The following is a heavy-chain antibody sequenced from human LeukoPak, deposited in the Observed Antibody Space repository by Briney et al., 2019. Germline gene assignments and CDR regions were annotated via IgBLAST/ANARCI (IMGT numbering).Heavy chain of an antibody. Sequence: SVKVSCKASGGTFSSYAISWARQAPGQGLEWMGRIIPIFGIANYAQKFQGRVTITADKSTSTAYMELSSLRSEDTAVYYCATDGGYYDSGGYYCFDYWGQGTLVTVSS. CDR2: IIPIFGIA. D-gene: IGHD3-22*01. J-gene: IGHJ4*02. CDR3: ATDGGYYDSGGYYCFDY. V-gene: IGHV1-69*04. CDR1: GGTFSSYA.